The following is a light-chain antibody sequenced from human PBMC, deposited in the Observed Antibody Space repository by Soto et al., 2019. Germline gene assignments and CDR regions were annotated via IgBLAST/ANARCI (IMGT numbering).Light chain of an antibody. CDR3: QSYDSSLSGSV. CDR2: GNN. CDR1: SSNSGAGYD. V-gene: IGLV1-40*01. Sequence: QSVRTQPPSVSGAPGQRVTISCTGSSSNSGAGYDVHWYQQLPGTAPKLLIYGNNNRPSGVPDRFSGSKSGTSASLAITGLQAEDEADYYCQSYDSSLSGSVFGGGTKLTVL. J-gene: IGLJ3*02.